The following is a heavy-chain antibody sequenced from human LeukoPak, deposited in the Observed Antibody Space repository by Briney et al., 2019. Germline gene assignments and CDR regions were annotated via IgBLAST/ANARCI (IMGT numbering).Heavy chain of an antibody. CDR3: VQEEWLGKMNYFDY. V-gene: IGHV3-23*01. CDR2: ILGSGCDGCT. J-gene: IGHJ4*02. D-gene: IGHD3-3*01. Sequence: PGGSLRLSCAASGFTFISYAMSWVRQAPGKGLEWVSTILGSGCDGCTYYADSVKGRFTISRDNSKNTLYLQMNSLRAEDTAVYYCVQEEWLGKMNYFDYWGQGTLVTVSS. CDR1: GFTFISYA.